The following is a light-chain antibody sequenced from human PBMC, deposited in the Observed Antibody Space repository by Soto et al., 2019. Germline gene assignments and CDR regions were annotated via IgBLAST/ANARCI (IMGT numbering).Light chain of an antibody. CDR1: QTISSW. J-gene: IGKJ5*01. V-gene: IGKV1-5*03. CDR3: QQRNNWPRST. Sequence: DLQIPPYPSTPSGSVGDRVTITCLASQTISSWLAWYQQKPGKVPKLLIYKASTLKSGVPARFSGSGSGTDFTLTISSLEPEDFAVYYCQQRNNWPRSTFGQGTRLEI. CDR2: KAS.